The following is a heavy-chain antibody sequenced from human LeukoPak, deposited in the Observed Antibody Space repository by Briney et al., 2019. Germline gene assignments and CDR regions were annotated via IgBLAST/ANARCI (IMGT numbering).Heavy chain of an antibody. CDR3: AKDLAAVPGNKYFAY. CDR1: GFTFSTYD. CDR2: ISGSGGST. V-gene: IGHV3-23*01. Sequence: GGSLRLSWAASGFTFSTYDMTWVRQAPGKGLEWVSSISGSGGSTYYADSVKGRFTTSRDNSKNTLYLQMNGLLAEDTAVYYCAKDLAAVPGNKYFAYWGQGTLVTVSS. J-gene: IGHJ4*02. D-gene: IGHD6-19*01.